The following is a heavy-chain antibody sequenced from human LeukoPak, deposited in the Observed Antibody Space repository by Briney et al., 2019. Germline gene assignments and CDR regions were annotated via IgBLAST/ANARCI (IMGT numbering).Heavy chain of an antibody. CDR3: AKNEQWLFDY. CDR1: GFTFSTYG. J-gene: IGHJ4*02. CDR2: ISTTGGST. D-gene: IGHD6-19*01. V-gene: IGHV3-23*01. Sequence: PGGSLRLSCAASGFTFSTYGMSWVRQAPGKGLEWVSSISTTGGSTQYADSVKGRFTISRDNSKNTLYLQMNSLRAEDTAVYYCAKNEQWLFDYWGQGSLVTVSS.